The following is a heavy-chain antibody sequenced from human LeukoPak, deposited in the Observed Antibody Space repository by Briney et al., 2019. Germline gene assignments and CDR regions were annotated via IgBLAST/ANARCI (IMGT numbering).Heavy chain of an antibody. CDR1: GDSINSLDL. CDR2: MYLSGTT. D-gene: IGHD3-22*01. Sequence: ASETLSLTCTVSGDSINSLDLWSWVRQPPGKGLEWIGEMYLSGTTHSNPSVKSRVTISIDKSKNQFFLNLSSVTAADTAVYYCAGLVGRYSSGLYYYYFDYWGQGTLVTVSS. V-gene: IGHV4-4*02. J-gene: IGHJ4*02. CDR3: AGLVGRYSSGLYYYYFDY.